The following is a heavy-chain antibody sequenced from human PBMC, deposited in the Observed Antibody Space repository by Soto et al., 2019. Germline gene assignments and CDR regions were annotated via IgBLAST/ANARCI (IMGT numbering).Heavy chain of an antibody. CDR1: GGSISSGGYN. D-gene: IGHD1-1*01. CDR2: IYYSGST. J-gene: IGHJ4*02. CDR3: ARWPQLEPRFDY. V-gene: IGHV4-31*03. Sequence: QVQLQESGPGLVKPSQTLSLTCTVSGGSISSGGYNCSRIRQHPGKGLEWIGYIYYSGSTYYNPSLKSRVTISVDTSKNQFSLKLSSVTAADTAVYYCARWPQLEPRFDYWGQGTLVTVSS.